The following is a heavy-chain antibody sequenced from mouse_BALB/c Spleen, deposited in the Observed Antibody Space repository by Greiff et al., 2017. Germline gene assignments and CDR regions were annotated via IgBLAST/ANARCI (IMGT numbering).Heavy chain of an antibody. V-gene: IGHV1-7*01. Sequence: QVQLQQSGAELAKPGASVKMSCKASGYTFTSYWMHWVKQRPGQGLEWIGYINPSTGYTEYNQKFKDKATLTADKSSSTAYMQLSSLTSEDSAVYYSAKANWDLYYAMDYWGQGTSVTGSS. CDR2: INPSTGYT. CDR1: GYTFTSYW. CDR3: AKANWDLYYAMDY. D-gene: IGHD4-1*01. J-gene: IGHJ4*01.